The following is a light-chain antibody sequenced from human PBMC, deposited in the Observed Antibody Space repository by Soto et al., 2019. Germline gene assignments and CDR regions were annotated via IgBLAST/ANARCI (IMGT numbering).Light chain of an antibody. CDR1: QSISSW. V-gene: IGKV1-5*01. CDR3: QQYNSYSGT. J-gene: IGKJ1*01. Sequence: DIQMTQSPSTVSAYVGDSVTITCRASQSISSWLAWYQQKPGKAPKLLIYDASSLESGVPSRFSGSGSGTEFTLTISSLQPDDFATYYCQQYNSYSGTFGQGGNVDVK. CDR2: DAS.